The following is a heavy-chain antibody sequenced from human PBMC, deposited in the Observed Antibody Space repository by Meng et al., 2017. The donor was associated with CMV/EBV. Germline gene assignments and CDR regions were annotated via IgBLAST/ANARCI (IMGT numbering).Heavy chain of an antibody. CDR2: ISSSSYI. J-gene: IGHJ6*02. CDR3: ARELELQYYYGMDV. CDR1: GFTFSSYS. V-gene: IGHV3-21*01. Sequence: GGSLRLSCAASGFTFSSYSMNWVRQAPGKGLEWVSSISSSSYIYYADSVKGRFTISRDNAKNSLYLQMNSLRAEDTAVYYCARELELQYYYGMDVWGQGTTVTVSS. D-gene: IGHD1-7*01.